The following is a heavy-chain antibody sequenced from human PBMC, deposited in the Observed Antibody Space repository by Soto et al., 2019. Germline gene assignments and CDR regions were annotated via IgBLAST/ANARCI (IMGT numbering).Heavy chain of an antibody. CDR2: IFYSGTT. Sequence: TSGTLSPTCTVSGGSLSSYYWSWIRQPPGEGLEWIGHIFYSGTTYTNPSLKSQVAISLDTSKNHFSLTLSSVTAADTAVYYCARGPSGDKVHYWGQGALVTVSS. J-gene: IGHJ4*02. D-gene: IGHD7-27*01. V-gene: IGHV4-59*08. CDR1: GGSLSSYY. CDR3: ARGPSGDKVHY.